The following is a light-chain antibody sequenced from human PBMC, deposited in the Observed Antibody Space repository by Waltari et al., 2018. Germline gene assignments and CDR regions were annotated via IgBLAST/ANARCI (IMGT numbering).Light chain of an antibody. CDR2: YAS. CDR1: QSIGSS. J-gene: IGKJ4*02. CDR3: LQSSSFPLT. Sequence: EVVLTQSPDFQSVTPKETVIITCRASQSIGSSLHWYEQKPDQSPNLLIKYASQSISGVPSRFRCSGSGTDFTLTINSLEAEDAAAYYCLQSSSFPLTFGGGTKVEIK. V-gene: IGKV6D-21*02.